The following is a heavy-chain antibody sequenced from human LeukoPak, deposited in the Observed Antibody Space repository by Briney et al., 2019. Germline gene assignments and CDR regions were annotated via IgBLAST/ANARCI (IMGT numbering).Heavy chain of an antibody. Sequence: GGSLRLSCAASGFTFSSHGMNWVRQAPGKGLEWVSGIIPSGHTTYYADSVRGRFTISRDNSRNTLYLQMSSLRAEDTAVYYCTTDIAQQPSVVTFSYYYYYMDVWGKGTTVTVSS. V-gene: IGHV3-23*01. CDR2: IIPSGHTT. D-gene: IGHD6-13*01. CDR1: GFTFSSHG. J-gene: IGHJ6*03. CDR3: TTDIAQQPSVVTFSYYYYYMDV.